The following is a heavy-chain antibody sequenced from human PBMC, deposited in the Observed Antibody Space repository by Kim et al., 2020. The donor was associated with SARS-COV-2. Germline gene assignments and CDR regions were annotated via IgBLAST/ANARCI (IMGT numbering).Heavy chain of an antibody. CDR1: GGSISSINW. D-gene: IGHD6-19*01. V-gene: IGHV4-4*02. J-gene: IGHJ4*02. CDR2: IYHSGST. CDR3: ARAGIAVAGTLDY. Sequence: SETLSLTCAVSGGSISSINWWSWVRQPPGKGLEWIGEIYHSGSTNYNPSLKSRVTISVDKSKNQFSLKLSSVTAADTAVYYCARAGIAVAGTLDYWGQGTLVTVSS.